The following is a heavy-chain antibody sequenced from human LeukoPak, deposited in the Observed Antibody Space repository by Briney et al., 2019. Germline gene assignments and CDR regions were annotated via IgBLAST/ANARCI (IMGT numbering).Heavy chain of an antibody. J-gene: IGHJ2*01. V-gene: IGHV5-51*01. Sequence: GESLKISCKGSGYSFTSYWIGWVRQLPGKGLEWMGIIYPGDSDTRYSPSFQGQVTISADKSISTAYLQWSSLKASDTAMYYCARPSGSALWYFDLWGRGTLVTVSS. CDR3: ARPSGSALWYFDL. CDR1: GYSFTSYW. D-gene: IGHD1-26*01. CDR2: IYPGDSDT.